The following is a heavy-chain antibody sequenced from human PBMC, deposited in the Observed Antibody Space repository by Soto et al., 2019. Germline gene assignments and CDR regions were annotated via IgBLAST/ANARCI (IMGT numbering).Heavy chain of an antibody. D-gene: IGHD6-13*01. CDR1: GGSISSSSYY. J-gene: IGHJ4*02. Sequence: QLQLQESGPGLVKPSETLSLTCTVSGGSISSSSYYWGWIRQPPGKGLEWIGSIYYSGSTYYNPSLKSRVTISVDTSKNQFSLKLSSVTAADTAVYYCASRIAAADPADYWGQGTLVTVSS. V-gene: IGHV4-39*01. CDR2: IYYSGST. CDR3: ASRIAAADPADY.